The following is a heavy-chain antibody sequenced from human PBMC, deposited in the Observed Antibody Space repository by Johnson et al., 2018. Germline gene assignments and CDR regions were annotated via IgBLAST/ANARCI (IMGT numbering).Heavy chain of an antibody. CDR2: ISSDEKRK. CDR3: VPEGPRHCFDY. Sequence: QVQLVESGGGVVQPGRSLRLSCAASGFTFSTYAMHWVRQVPGRGLEWVAVISSDEKRKYYADSVKGRFPISRDNSRNTLYLQMTSLRPDDPAVYYCVPEGPRHCFDYWGQGTLVTVSS. V-gene: IGHV3-30*04. CDR1: GFTFSTYA. J-gene: IGHJ4*02.